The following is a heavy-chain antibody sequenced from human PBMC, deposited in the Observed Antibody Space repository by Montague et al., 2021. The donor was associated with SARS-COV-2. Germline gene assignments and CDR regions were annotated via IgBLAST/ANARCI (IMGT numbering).Heavy chain of an antibody. D-gene: IGHD2-15*01. CDR2: IYYSGST. CDR3: ARRSLGYCSGGSCYSGYDY. CDR1: GGSISSYY. J-gene: IGHJ4*02. Sequence: SETLSLTCTVSGGSISSYYWSWIRQPPGKGLEWIGYIYYSGSTNYDPSLKSRVTISVDTSKNQFSLKLSSVTAADTAVYYCARRSLGYCSGGSCYSGYDYWGQGTLVTVSS. V-gene: IGHV4-59*01.